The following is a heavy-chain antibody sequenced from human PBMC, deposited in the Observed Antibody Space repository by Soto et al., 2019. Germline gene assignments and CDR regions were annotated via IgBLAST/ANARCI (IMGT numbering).Heavy chain of an antibody. J-gene: IGHJ4*02. Sequence: QLQLQESGPGLVKPSETLSLTCSVSGDSINSDNYYWGWIRQPPGTGLEWIGSIYYRGNTYYNPSLKTRVTLSLDKSKSEFSRQLNSVTAADSAVYFCARLEGLATISYYFDYWGQGTLVTVSS. V-gene: IGHV4-39*01. CDR1: GDSINSDNYY. CDR2: IYYRGNT. CDR3: ARLEGLATISYYFDY. D-gene: IGHD3-9*01.